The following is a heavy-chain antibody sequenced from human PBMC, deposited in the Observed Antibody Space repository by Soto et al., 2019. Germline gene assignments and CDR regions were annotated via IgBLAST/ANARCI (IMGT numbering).Heavy chain of an antibody. CDR2: IYHTGTT. D-gene: IGHD3-22*01. CDR1: GGSMSSGAYY. V-gene: IGHV4-31*03. Sequence: QVQLQESGPGLVKPSQTLSLTCSVSGGSMSSGAYYWNWIRQHPGKGLEWIAYIYHTGTTYYNPSLRSRTTISVDTSENQFSLKLTSVTDADTAVYFCASSYSGYLDNWGQGTLVTVSS. J-gene: IGHJ4*02. CDR3: ASSYSGYLDN.